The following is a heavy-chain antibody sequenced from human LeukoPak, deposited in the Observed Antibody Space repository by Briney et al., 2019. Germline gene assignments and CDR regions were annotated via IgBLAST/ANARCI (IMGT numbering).Heavy chain of an antibody. CDR2: INPSGGST. V-gene: IGHV1-46*01. D-gene: IGHD2-21*01. J-gene: IGHJ5*02. Sequence: ASVKVSCKASGYTFTSYYMHWVRQAPGQGLEWMGIINPSGGSTSYAQKFQGRVTMTRDMSTSKVYMELSSLRSEDTAVYYCARRPPVVSRPFDPWGQGTLVTVSS. CDR3: ARRPPVVSRPFDP. CDR1: GYTFTSYY.